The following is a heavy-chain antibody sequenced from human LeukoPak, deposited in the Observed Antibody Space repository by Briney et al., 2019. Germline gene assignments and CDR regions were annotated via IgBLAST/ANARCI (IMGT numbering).Heavy chain of an antibody. CDR2: ISYDGSNK. D-gene: IGHD2-21*02. CDR3: ATIVVVTARAFDI. Sequence: PGGSLRLSCAASGFTFSSYGMHWVRQAPGKGLEWVAVISYDGSNKYYADSVKGRFTISGDNSKNTLYLQMNSLRAEDTAVYYCATIVVVTARAFDIWGQGTMVTVSS. V-gene: IGHV3-30*03. CDR1: GFTFSSYG. J-gene: IGHJ3*02.